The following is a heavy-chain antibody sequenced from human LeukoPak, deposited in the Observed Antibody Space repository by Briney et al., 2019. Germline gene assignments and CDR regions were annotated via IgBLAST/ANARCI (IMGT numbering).Heavy chain of an antibody. CDR1: SGSLSGYS. V-gene: IGHV4-34*01. CDR3: TRQSGTVTPIDY. D-gene: IGHD4-17*01. CDR2: ISHSGIT. J-gene: IGHJ4*02. Sequence: TSETLSLTCGVSSGSLSGYSWGWIRQPPGKGLEWVGEISHSGITNYNASLKRRVTISLKKSEKKFSLTLSSVTAADTAVYYCTRQSGTVTPIDYWSQGTLVTVSS.